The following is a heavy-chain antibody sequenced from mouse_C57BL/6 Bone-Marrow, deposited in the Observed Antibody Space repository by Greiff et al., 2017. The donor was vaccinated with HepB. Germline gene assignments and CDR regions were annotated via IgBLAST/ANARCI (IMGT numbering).Heavy chain of an antibody. CDR2: INPNNGGT. CDR3: ARSVGYPGYFDY. J-gene: IGHJ2*01. Sequence: EVQLQQSGPELVKPGASVKISCKASGYTFTDYYMNWVKQSHGKSLEWIGDINPNNGGTSYNQKFKGKATLTVDKSSSTAYMELRSLTSEDSAVYYCARSVGYPGYFDYWGQGTTLTVSS. D-gene: IGHD2-2*01. V-gene: IGHV1-26*01. CDR1: GYTFTDYY.